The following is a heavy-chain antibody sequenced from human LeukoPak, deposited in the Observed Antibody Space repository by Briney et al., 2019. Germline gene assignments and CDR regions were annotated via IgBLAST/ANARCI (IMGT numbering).Heavy chain of an antibody. CDR1: GFTLRNYG. CDR3: AKEYEIFVGALDN. D-gene: IGHD3-9*01. V-gene: IGHV3-33*06. Sequence: TGGALRLSCLASGFTLRNYGMDWVRQAPGKGLEWVAVLLWDGSNNFYADSVKGRFRFSRDNSKDMLYLQMSSLRAEDTAVYYCAKEYEIFVGALDNWGQGTMVTVSS. CDR2: LLWDGSNN. J-gene: IGHJ3*02.